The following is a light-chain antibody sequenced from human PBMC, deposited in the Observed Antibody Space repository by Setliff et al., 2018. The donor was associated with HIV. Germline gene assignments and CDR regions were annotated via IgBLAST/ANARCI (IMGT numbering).Light chain of an antibody. V-gene: IGLV2-14*01. CDR1: SSDVGDFQS. Sequence: QSALTQPASVSGSPGQSITISCTGISSDVGDFQSVSWYQQHPGKAPKLMIYEINDRPSGVSNRFSGSKSGNTASLTISRLQAEDEADYFCSSNTSSSPLYVFATGTNVTVL. CDR2: EIN. J-gene: IGLJ1*01. CDR3: SSNTSSSPLYV.